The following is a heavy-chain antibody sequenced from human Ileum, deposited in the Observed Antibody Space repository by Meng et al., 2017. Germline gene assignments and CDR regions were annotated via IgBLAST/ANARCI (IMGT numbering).Heavy chain of an antibody. D-gene: IGHD4-17*01. J-gene: IGHJ5*02. CDR2: IYIGGNT. V-gene: IGHV3-66*02. CDR1: GFTVSHNY. Sequence: EVQLVESGGGLVQPGGSLSLSCAVSGFTVSHNYMAWVRQAPGKGLEWISIIYIGGNTYCTDSVKGRFTISRDNSKNTLYLQMNSLRVEDTAFYYCARAGNGDSWNWFGPWGQGTLVTVSS. CDR3: ARAGNGDSWNWFGP.